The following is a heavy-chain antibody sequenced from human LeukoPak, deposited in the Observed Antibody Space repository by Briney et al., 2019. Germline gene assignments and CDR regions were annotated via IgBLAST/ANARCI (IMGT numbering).Heavy chain of an antibody. J-gene: IGHJ4*02. CDR1: GFTFTSYA. Sequence: PGGSLRLSCAASGFTFTSYAMNWVRQAPGKGLEWVSTISGSGDRTYYADSVKGRFTISRDNSKNTLNLQMNSLRAEDTAVYYCARDRGGRSGLDDWGQGTLVTVSS. CDR2: ISGSGDRT. V-gene: IGHV3-23*01. CDR3: ARDRGGRSGLDD. D-gene: IGHD2-15*01.